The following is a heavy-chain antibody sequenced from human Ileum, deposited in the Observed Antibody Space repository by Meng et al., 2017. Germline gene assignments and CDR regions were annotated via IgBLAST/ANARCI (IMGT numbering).Heavy chain of an antibody. CDR1: GYTFTSTNYG. CDR2: VSTYNDDT. V-gene: IGHV1-18*01. D-gene: IGHD4-17*01. J-gene: IGHJ4*02. Sequence: QVQLVQSGAEGKKPGASVKVPCKASGYTFTSTNYGISWMRQAPGQGLEWMGWVSTYNDDTNHVQKFQDRVTMTTDTSTSTVYMELRSLRSDDTAVYYCARDQIGDYVWDYWGQGTLVTVSS. CDR3: ARDQIGDYVWDY.